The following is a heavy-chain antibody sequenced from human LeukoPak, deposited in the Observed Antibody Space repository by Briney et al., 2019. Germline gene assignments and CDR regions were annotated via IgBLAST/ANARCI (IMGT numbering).Heavy chain of an antibody. J-gene: IGHJ6*02. Sequence: TSETLSLTCTVSGGSISSSSYYWGWIRQPPGKGLEWIGSIYYSGSTYYNPSLKSRVTISVDTSKNQFSLKLSPVTAADTAVYYCARVVVVPAAIRDYYYYYGMDVWGQGTTVTVSS. CDR1: GGSISSSSYY. CDR3: ARVVVVPAAIRDYYYYYGMDV. CDR2: IYYSGST. V-gene: IGHV4-39*01. D-gene: IGHD2-2*01.